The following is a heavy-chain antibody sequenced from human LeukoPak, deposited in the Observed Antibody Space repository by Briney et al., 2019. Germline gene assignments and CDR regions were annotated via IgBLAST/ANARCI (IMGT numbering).Heavy chain of an antibody. CDR3: ASPNPRIAARPYYYYYMDV. CDR1: GFTFSS. V-gene: IGHV3-21*01. CDR2: ISSSSSYI. J-gene: IGHJ6*03. D-gene: IGHD6-6*01. Sequence: GGSLRLSYAASGFTFSSMNWVRQAPGKGLEWVSSISSSSSYIYYADSVKGRFTISRDNAKNSLYLQMNSLRAEDTAVYYCASPNPRIAARPYYYYYMDVWGKGTTVTVSS.